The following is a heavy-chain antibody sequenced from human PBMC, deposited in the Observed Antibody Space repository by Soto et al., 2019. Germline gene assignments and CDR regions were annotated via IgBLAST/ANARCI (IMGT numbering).Heavy chain of an antibody. CDR3: AYVYCGGDCYSPAHFDY. J-gene: IGHJ4*02. V-gene: IGHV3-23*01. CDR2: ISGSGGST. CDR1: GFTFSSYA. D-gene: IGHD2-21*02. Sequence: GGSLRLSCAASGFTFSSYAVSWVRQAPGKGLEWVSAISGSGGSTYYADSVKGRFTISRDNSKNTLYLQMNSLRAEDTAVYYCAYVYCGGDCYSPAHFDYWGQGTLVTVSS.